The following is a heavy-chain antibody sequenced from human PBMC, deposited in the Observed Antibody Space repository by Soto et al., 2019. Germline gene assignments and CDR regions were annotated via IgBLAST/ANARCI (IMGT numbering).Heavy chain of an antibody. CDR2: LFNSGYT. J-gene: IGHJ6*02. CDR3: VRYFDWSYGMDV. Sequence: QLQLQESGPGLVKPSETLSLTCTVSGDSITSSSYYWGWIRQPPGKGLEWIGSLFNSGYTYYNPSLKSRVTISVDTSKNQFSLNLSSVTAADTAVYYCVRYFDWSYGMDVWGQGTTVTVSS. D-gene: IGHD3-9*01. V-gene: IGHV4-39*01. CDR1: GDSITSSSYY.